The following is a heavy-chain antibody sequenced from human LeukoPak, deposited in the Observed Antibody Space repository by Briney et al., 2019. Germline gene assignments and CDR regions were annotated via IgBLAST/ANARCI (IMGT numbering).Heavy chain of an antibody. CDR3: ARDLYSSWGY. J-gene: IGHJ4*02. D-gene: IGHD6-6*01. CDR2: ISSSGSTI. Sequence: QPGGSLRLSCAASGFTFSSYEMNWVRQAPGKGLEWVSYISSSGSTIYYADSVKGRFTSSIDNAKNSLYLQMNSLRAEDRAVYYCARDLYSSWGYWGQRTPVTVSS. CDR1: GFTFSSYE. V-gene: IGHV3-48*03.